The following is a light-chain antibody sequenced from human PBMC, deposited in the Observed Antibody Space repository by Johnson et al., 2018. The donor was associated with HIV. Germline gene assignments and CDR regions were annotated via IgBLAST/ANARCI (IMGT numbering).Light chain of an antibody. J-gene: IGLJ1*01. CDR3: GTWDSSLSAYV. CDR2: DNN. V-gene: IGLV1-51*01. Sequence: QSVLTQPPSVSAAPGQKVTISCSGSSSNIGNNYVSWYQQFPGTAPKLLIYDNNKRPSGITDRFSGSKSGTSATLGITGLPTGDEADYYCGTWDSSLSAYVFGTGTKVTVL. CDR1: SSNIGNNY.